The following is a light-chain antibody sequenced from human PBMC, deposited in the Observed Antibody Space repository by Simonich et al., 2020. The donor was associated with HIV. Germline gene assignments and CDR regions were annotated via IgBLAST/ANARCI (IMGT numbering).Light chain of an antibody. V-gene: IGKV4-1*01. CDR1: QSLLYSSNNRHY. J-gene: IGKJ4*01. Sequence: DIVLTQSPDSLTVSLGEWATINCKSSQSLLYSSNNRHYLAWYQQKPGQPPKLLIYWAATRESGVPDRFSGSGSGTDFTLTISSLQAEDVAVYYCQQYYSTPLTFGGGTKVEIK. CDR2: WAA. CDR3: QQYYSTPLT.